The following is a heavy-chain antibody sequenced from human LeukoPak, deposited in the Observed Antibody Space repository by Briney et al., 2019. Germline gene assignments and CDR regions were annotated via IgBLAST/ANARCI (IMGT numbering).Heavy chain of an antibody. J-gene: IGHJ6*03. CDR1: GGTFSSYA. CDR3: ARDGCSSTSCYYYYMDV. Sequence: SVKVSCKASGGTFSSYAISWVRQAPGQGLEWMGGIIPIFGTANYAQKFQGRVTITTDESTSTAYMELSSLRSEDTAVYYCARDGCSSTSCYYYYMDVWGKGTRSPSP. CDR2: IIPIFGTA. D-gene: IGHD2-2*01. V-gene: IGHV1-69*05.